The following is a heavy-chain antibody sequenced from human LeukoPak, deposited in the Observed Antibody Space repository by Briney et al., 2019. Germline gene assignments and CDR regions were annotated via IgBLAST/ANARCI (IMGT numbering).Heavy chain of an antibody. CDR2: INPNSGGT. Sequence: ASVKVSCKPSGYTFTGYYMHWVRQAPGQGLEWMGWINPNSGGTNYAQKFQGRVTMTRDTSISTAYMELSRLRSDDTAVYYCARSLAGSSGCDYWGQGTLVTVSS. D-gene: IGHD6-19*01. V-gene: IGHV1-2*02. CDR1: GYTFTGYY. CDR3: ARSLAGSSGCDY. J-gene: IGHJ4*02.